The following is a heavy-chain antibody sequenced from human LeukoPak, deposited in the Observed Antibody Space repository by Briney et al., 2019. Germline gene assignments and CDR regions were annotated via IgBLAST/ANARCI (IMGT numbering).Heavy chain of an antibody. CDR3: ARVPSRYCSGGSCSSDGYNPFDY. CDR2: INHSGST. V-gene: IGHV4-34*01. CDR1: GGSINNYY. D-gene: IGHD2-15*01. J-gene: IGHJ4*02. Sequence: PSETLSLTCTVSGGSINNYYWSWIRQPPGKGLEWIGEINHSGSTNYNPSLKSRVTISVDTSKNQFSLKLSSVTAADTAVYYCARVPSRYCSGGSCSSDGYNPFDYWGQGTLVTVSS.